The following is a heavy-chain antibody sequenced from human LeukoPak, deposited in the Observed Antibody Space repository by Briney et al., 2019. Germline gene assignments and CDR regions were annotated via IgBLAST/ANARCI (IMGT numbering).Heavy chain of an antibody. J-gene: IGHJ4*02. D-gene: IGHD1-26*01. CDR3: ARVVGGSLDY. CDR1: GYTFIGYY. V-gene: IGHV1-2*02. Sequence: ASVKVSCKASGYTFIGYYMHWVRQAPGQGLEWKGWINPNSGGTNYAQKFQGRVTMTRDTSINTTYMELSRLRSDDTAVYYCARVVGGSLDYWGQGTLVTVSS. CDR2: INPNSGGT.